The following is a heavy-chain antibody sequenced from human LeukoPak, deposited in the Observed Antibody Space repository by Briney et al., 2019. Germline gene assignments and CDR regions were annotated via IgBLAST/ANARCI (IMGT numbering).Heavy chain of an antibody. D-gene: IGHD6-25*01. V-gene: IGHV4-31*03. CDR3: ARVGLDYYYYGMDV. J-gene: IGHJ6*02. CDR2: IYYSGST. Sequence: SETLSLTCTASGGSIMVAAYSWSWIRQPPGKGLEWIGYIYYSGSTYYNPSLKSRVTISVDTSKNQFSLKLSSVTAADTAVYYCARVGLDYYYYGMDVWGQGTTVTVSS. CDR1: GGSIMVAAYS.